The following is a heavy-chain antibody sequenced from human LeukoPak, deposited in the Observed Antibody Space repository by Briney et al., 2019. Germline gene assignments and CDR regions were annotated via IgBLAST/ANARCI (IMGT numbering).Heavy chain of an antibody. D-gene: IGHD3-10*01. CDR2: ISSSSSTI. CDR1: GFTFSSYS. V-gene: IGHV3-48*01. CDR3: ARALLWFGEATI. Sequence: GGSLRLSCAASGFTFSSYSMNWVRHAPGKGLEWVSYISSSSSTIYYADSVKGRFTISRDNAKNSLYLQMNSLRAEDTAVYYCARALLWFGEATIWGQGTMVTVSS. J-gene: IGHJ3*02.